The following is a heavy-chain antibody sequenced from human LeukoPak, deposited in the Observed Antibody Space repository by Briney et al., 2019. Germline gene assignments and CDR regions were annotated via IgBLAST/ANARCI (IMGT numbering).Heavy chain of an antibody. CDR2: IYTSGST. J-gene: IGHJ3*02. CDR1: GGSISSYY. D-gene: IGHD1-7*01. Sequence: SETLSLTCTVSGGSISSYYRSWIRQPAGKGLEWIGHIYTSGSTNYNPSLKSRVTMSVDTSKNQFSLKLSSVTAADTAVYYCAREGITGTTPPWAFDIWGQGTMVTVSS. CDR3: AREGITGTTPPWAFDI. V-gene: IGHV4-4*07.